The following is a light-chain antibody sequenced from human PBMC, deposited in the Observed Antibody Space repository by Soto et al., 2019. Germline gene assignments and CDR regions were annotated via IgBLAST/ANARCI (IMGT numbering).Light chain of an antibody. CDR3: SSYTSSSTPVV. V-gene: IGLV2-14*01. CDR1: SSDVGCYNY. CDR2: DVS. J-gene: IGLJ2*01. Sequence: QSALTQPASVSGSPGQSITISCTGTSSDVGCYNYVPWYQQHPGKAPKLMIYDVSNRPSGVSNRFSGSKFGNTASLTISGLQAEDEADYYCSSYTSSSTPVVFGGGTKLTVL.